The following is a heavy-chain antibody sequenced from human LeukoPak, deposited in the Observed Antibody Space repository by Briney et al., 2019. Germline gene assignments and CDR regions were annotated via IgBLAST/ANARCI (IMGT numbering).Heavy chain of an antibody. J-gene: IGHJ4*02. CDR3: AKDIDTSGYAPDY. Sequence: GGSLRLSCAASGFTFSSYGMHWVRQAPGKGLEWVAFIRYDGSNKYYADSVKGRFTISRDNSKNTLYLQMNSLRTEDTALYYCAKDIDTSGYAPDYWGQGTLVTVSS. CDR1: GFTFSSYG. CDR2: IRYDGSNK. D-gene: IGHD5-12*01. V-gene: IGHV3-30*02.